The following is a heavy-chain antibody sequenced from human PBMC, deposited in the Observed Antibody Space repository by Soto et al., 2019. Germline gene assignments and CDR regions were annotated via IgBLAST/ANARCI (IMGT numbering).Heavy chain of an antibody. CDR1: GFSLSTSGVG. CDR3: AHRRSYDFWIAHRRNWFDP. D-gene: IGHD3-3*01. J-gene: IGHJ5*02. V-gene: IGHV2-5*02. CDR2: IYWDDDK. Sequence: QITLKESGPTLVNPTQTLTLTCTFSGFSLSTSGVGVGWIRQPPGKALEWLALIYWDDDKRYSPSLKSRLTITKDTSKSQVVLTMTNMDPVDTATYYCAHRRSYDFWIAHRRNWFDPWGQGTLVTVSS.